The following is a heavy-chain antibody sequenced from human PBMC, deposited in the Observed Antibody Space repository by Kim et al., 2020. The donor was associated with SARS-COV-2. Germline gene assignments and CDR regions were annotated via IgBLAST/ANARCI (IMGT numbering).Heavy chain of an antibody. J-gene: IGHJ5*01. Sequence: SGTLSLTCTVSGASVNSGAYYWSWIRQPPGMPLEWIGFIYYRGVTNYNPSLKSRVTISVDTSKNQFSLRLTSVTAADTGVYYCAIGSGWFDSWGQGTLVTVSS. CDR2: IYYRGVT. V-gene: IGHV4-61*08. CDR1: GASVNSGAYY. CDR3: AIGSGWFDS. D-gene: IGHD3-16*01.